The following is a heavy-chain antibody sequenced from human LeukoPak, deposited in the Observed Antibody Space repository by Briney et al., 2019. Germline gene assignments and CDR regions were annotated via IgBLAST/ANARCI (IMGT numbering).Heavy chain of an antibody. J-gene: IGHJ6*03. D-gene: IGHD6-19*01. V-gene: IGHV1-24*01. CDR3: ATAKRGIAVAGTPSGHYYYYMDV. CDR1: GYTLTELS. CDR2: FDPEDGET. Sequence: AASVKVSCKVSGYTLTELSMHWVRQAPGKGLEWVGGFDPEDGETIYAQKFQGRVTMTEDTSTDTAYMELSSLRSEDTAVYYCATAKRGIAVAGTPSGHYYYYMDVWGKGTTVTISS.